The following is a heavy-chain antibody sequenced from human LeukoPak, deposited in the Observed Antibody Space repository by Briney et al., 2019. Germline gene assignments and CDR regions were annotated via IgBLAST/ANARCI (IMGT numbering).Heavy chain of an antibody. CDR3: ARDPRPWDTNWFDP. CDR1: GYTFTSYG. V-gene: IGHV1-18*01. D-gene: IGHD5-18*01. CDR2: ISAYNGNT. Sequence: ASVKVSCKASGYTFTSYGISWVRQAPGQGLEWMGWISAYNGNTNYAQKLQGRDTMTTDTSTSTAYMELRSLRSDDTAVYYCARDPRPWDTNWFDPWGQGTLVTVSS. J-gene: IGHJ5*02.